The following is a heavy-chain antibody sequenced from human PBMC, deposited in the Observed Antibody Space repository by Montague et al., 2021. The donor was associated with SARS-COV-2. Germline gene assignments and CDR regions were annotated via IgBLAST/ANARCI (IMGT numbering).Heavy chain of an antibody. V-gene: IGHV4-61*02. CDR1: GDSVSSVIYY. Sequence: TLSLTCTVSGDSVSSVIYYWSWIRQPAGKGLEWIGRIYTSGSTNYNPSLRSRVTISVDTSKNQFSLRLSSVTAADTAVYYCARVGGNHYRYFDYWGQGTLGTVSS. CDR2: IYTSGST. CDR3: ARVGGNHYRYFDY. D-gene: IGHD1-26*01. J-gene: IGHJ4*02.